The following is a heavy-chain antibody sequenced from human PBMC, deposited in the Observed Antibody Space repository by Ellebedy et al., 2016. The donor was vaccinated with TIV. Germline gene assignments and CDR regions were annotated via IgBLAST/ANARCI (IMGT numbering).Heavy chain of an antibody. D-gene: IGHD2-21*02. J-gene: IGHJ4*02. CDR3: AKATDPYCGGDCYYDY. Sequence: GGSLRLSCAASGFTFSNYAMSWVRQAPGKGLEWVSAISGSAASTYYAYSVKGRFTISRDNSKNTLYLQMNSLRAADTALYYCAKATDPYCGGDCYYDYWGQGTLVAVSS. CDR1: GFTFSNYA. CDR2: ISGSAAST. V-gene: IGHV3-23*01.